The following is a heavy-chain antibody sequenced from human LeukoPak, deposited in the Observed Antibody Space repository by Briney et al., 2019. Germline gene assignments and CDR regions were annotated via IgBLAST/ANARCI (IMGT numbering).Heavy chain of an antibody. Sequence: SETLSLTCAVYGGSFSGYYWSWIRQPPGKVLEWIGEINHSGSTNYNPSLKSRVTISVDTSKNQFSLKLSSVTAADTAVYYCARDRYSGSFFDYWGQGTLVTVSS. V-gene: IGHV4-34*01. D-gene: IGHD1-26*01. J-gene: IGHJ4*02. CDR1: GGSFSGYY. CDR3: ARDRYSGSFFDY. CDR2: INHSGST.